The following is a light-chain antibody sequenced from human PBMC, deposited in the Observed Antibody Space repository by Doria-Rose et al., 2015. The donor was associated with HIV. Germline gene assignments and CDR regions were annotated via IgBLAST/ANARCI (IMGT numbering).Light chain of an antibody. V-gene: IGKV4-1*01. Sequence: EIVMTQSPESLGMSLGERATLNCKSNQSLLYTSKNYLAWYQQKPGQPPKLLIYWASTRQSGVTARFSGSGSGTDFTLTISSLEAEGVAVYYCQQYYDTPSFGPGTTVDI. CDR3: QQYYDTPS. CDR1: QSLLYTSKNY. J-gene: IGKJ3*01. CDR2: WAS.